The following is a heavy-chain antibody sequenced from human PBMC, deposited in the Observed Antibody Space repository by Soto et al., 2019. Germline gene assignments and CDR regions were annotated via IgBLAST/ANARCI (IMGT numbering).Heavy chain of an antibody. J-gene: IGHJ5*02. CDR2: IYYSGST. V-gene: IGHV4-59*08. CDR1: GGSISSYY. Sequence: PSETLSLTCTVSGGSISSYYWSWIRQPPGKGLEWIGYIYYSGSTNYNPSLKSRVTISVDTSKNQFSLKLSSVTAADTAVYYCARHETTDSITIFGVVITHNWFDPWGQGTLVTVSS. D-gene: IGHD3-3*01. CDR3: ARHETTDSITIFGVVITHNWFDP.